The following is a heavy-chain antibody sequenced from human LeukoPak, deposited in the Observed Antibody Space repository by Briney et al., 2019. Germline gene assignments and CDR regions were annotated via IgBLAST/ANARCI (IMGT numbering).Heavy chain of an antibody. J-gene: IGHJ4*02. D-gene: IGHD5-12*01. V-gene: IGHV1-46*01. CDR3: ARDQGGYGLFDY. CDR1: GYTFTSYY. Sequence: GASVKVSCTASGYTFTSYYMHWVRQAPGQGLEWMGIINPSGGSTSYAQKFQGRVTMTRDTSTSTVYMELSSLRSEDTAVYYCARDQGGYGLFDYWGRGTLVTVSS. CDR2: INPSGGST.